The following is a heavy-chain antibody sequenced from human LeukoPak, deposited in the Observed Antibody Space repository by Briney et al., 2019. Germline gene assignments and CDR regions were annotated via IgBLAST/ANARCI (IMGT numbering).Heavy chain of an antibody. D-gene: IGHD6-19*01. CDR3: ARDRESSGWYGSGNFDI. CDR2: IYYSGST. CDR1: GGSISSYY. J-gene: IGHJ3*02. Sequence: SETLSLTCTVSGGSISSYYWSWIRQPPGKGLEWIGSIYYSGSTNYNPSLKSRVSISVDTSKNQFSLKLSSVIAADTAVYYCARDRESSGWYGSGNFDIWGQGTMVTVSS. V-gene: IGHV4-59*01.